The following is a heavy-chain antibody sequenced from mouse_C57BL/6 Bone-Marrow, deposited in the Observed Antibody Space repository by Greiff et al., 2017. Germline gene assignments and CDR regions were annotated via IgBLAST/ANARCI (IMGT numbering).Heavy chain of an antibody. V-gene: IGHV1-72*01. CDR2: IDPNSGGT. D-gene: IGHD3-2*02. CDR3: ARSLSTAQATLFDY. J-gene: IGHJ2*01. CDR1: GYTFTSYW. Sequence: QVQLQQSGAELVKPGASVKLSCKASGYTFTSYWMHWVKQRPGRGLEWIGRIDPNSGGTKYNEKFKSKATLTVDKPSSTAYMQLSSLTSEDSAVYYCARSLSTAQATLFDYWGQGTTLTVSS.